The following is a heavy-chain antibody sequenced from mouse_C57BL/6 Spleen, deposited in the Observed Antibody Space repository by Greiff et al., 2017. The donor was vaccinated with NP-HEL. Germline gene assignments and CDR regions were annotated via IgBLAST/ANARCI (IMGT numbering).Heavy chain of an antibody. Sequence: VQLQQSGAELVKPGASVKISCKASGYAFSSYWMNWVKQRPGKGLEWIGQIYPGDGDTNYNGKFKGKATLTADKSSSTAYMQLSSLTSEDSAVYFCARGEAYYSNYGFWYFDYWGQGTTLTVSS. CDR3: ARGEAYYSNYGFWYFDY. CDR2: IYPGDGDT. J-gene: IGHJ2*01. CDR1: GYAFSSYW. D-gene: IGHD2-5*01. V-gene: IGHV1-80*01.